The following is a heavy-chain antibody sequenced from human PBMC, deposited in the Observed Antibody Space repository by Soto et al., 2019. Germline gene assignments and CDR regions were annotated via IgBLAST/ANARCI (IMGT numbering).Heavy chain of an antibody. Sequence: EVQLVESGGGLVKPGGSLRLSCAASGFTFRSYSMNWVRQAPGKGLEWVSSISSSSSYIYYADSVQGRFTISRDNAKNSLYLQMNSLRAEDTAVYYCASHVDTLWVDFWGQGTLVTVSS. V-gene: IGHV3-21*01. D-gene: IGHD5-18*01. CDR3: ASHVDTLWVDF. CDR2: ISSSSSYI. J-gene: IGHJ4*02. CDR1: GFTFRSYS.